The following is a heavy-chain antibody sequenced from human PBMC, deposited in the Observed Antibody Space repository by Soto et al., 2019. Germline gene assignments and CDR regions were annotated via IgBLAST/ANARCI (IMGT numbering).Heavy chain of an antibody. CDR1: GYTFTVYY. J-gene: IGHJ3*01. CDR3: ARHRDSSGAPSGAFDL. D-gene: IGHD6-25*01. CDR2: INSNSGGT. Sequence: ASVKVSCKASGYTFTVYYMHWVRQAPGQGLEWMGWINSNSGGTNYAQKFQGWVTMTRDTSISTAYMELSRLRSDDTAVYYCARHRDSSGAPSGAFDLWGQGTMVTVSS. V-gene: IGHV1-2*04.